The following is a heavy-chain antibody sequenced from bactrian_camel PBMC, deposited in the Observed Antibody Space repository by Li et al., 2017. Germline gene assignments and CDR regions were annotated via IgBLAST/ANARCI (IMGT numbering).Heavy chain of an antibody. CDR3: AAEWEYCSGGSPITPY. Sequence: HVQLVESGGGSVQAGGSLRLSCAASGYTESTYYMGWFRQAPGKEREGVASIYSSMTHYSDSVEGRFTISQDNAENTLYLQMNSLKPEDTAMYYCAAEWEYCSGGSPITPYWGQGTQVTVS. V-gene: IGHV3-2*01. CDR2: IYSSMT. CDR1: GYTESTYY. J-gene: IGHJ4*01. D-gene: IGHD2*01.